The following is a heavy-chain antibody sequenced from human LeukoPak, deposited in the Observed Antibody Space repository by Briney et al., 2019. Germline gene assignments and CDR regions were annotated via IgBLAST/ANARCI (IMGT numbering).Heavy chain of an antibody. CDR1: GYTFTSYG. Sequence: GASVKVSCKAPGYTFTSYGISWVRQATVQGLEWMGWISAYNGNTNYAQKLQGRVTMTTDTSTSTAYMELRSLRSDDTAVYYCARDLGYDSSGYYYGGVHWGQGTLVTVSS. J-gene: IGHJ4*02. V-gene: IGHV1-18*01. D-gene: IGHD3-22*01. CDR3: ARDLGYDSSGYYYGGVH. CDR2: ISAYNGNT.